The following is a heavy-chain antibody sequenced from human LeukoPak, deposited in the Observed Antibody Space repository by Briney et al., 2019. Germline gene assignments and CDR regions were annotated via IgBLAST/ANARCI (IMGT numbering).Heavy chain of an antibody. D-gene: IGHD5-24*01. CDR2: IYYSGST. V-gene: IGHV4-59*08. CDR3: ARLQEAFRDSPNWYFDL. CDR1: GGSISSYY. Sequence: SETLSLTCTVSGGSISSYYWSWIRQPPGKGLEWIGYIYYSGSTNYNPSLKSRVTISVDTSKNQFSLKLSSVTAADTAVYYCARLQEAFRDSPNWYFDLWGRGTLVTVSS. J-gene: IGHJ2*01.